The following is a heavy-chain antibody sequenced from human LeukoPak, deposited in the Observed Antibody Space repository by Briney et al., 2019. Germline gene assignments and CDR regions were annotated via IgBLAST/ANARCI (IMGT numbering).Heavy chain of an antibody. CDR3: ARGFVITFGGGDY. V-gene: IGHV3-30-3*01. CDR1: GFTFSSYA. D-gene: IGHD3-16*01. CDR2: ISYDGSNK. Sequence: GGSLRLSCAASGFTFSSYAMSWVRQAPGKGLEWVAVISYDGSNKYYADSVKGRFTISRDNSKNTLYLQMNSLRAEDAAVYYCARGFVITFGGGDYWGQGTLVTVSS. J-gene: IGHJ4*02.